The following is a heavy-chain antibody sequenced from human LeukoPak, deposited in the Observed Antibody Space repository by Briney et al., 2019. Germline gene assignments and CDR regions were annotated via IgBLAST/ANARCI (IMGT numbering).Heavy chain of an antibody. CDR2: INPNSGGT. J-gene: IGHJ3*02. V-gene: IGHV1-2*02. Sequence: ASVKVSCKASGYTFTGYYMHWVRQAPGQGLEWMGWINPNSGGTNYAQKFQGRVTMTRDTSISTAYMELSRLRSDDTAVYYCARTMGTGTFLDAFDIWGQGTMVTVSP. CDR3: ARTMGTGTFLDAFDI. D-gene: IGHD1-7*01. CDR1: GYTFTGYY.